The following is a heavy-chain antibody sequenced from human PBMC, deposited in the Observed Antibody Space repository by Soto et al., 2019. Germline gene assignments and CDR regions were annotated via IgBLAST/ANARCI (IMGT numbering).Heavy chain of an antibody. Sequence: SETLSLTCTVSGGSIDSGDYYWSWIRQPPGKGLEWIGYVYDSGTTNYNPFLKSRVTLSLDKSKNQFSLKMNSVTAADTAVYYCARDIRYYDFWSGSSAHYYGMDVWGQGTTVTVSS. CDR3: ARDIRYYDFWSGSSAHYYGMDV. J-gene: IGHJ6*02. CDR2: VYDSGTT. V-gene: IGHV4-61*08. CDR1: GGSIDSGDYY. D-gene: IGHD3-3*01.